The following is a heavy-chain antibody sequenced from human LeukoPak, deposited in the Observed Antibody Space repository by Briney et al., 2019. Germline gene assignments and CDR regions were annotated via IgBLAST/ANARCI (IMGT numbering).Heavy chain of an antibody. D-gene: IGHD3-22*01. CDR1: GYTFTSYD. Sequence: ASVKVSCKASGYTFTSYDINWVRQATGQGLEWMGWMNPNSGNTGYAQKFQGRVTMTRNTSISTAYMELNSLRAEDTAVYYCAKDQGDYYYDSSGDYWGQGTLVTVSS. CDR3: AKDQGDYYYDSSGDY. V-gene: IGHV1-8*01. J-gene: IGHJ4*02. CDR2: MNPNSGNT.